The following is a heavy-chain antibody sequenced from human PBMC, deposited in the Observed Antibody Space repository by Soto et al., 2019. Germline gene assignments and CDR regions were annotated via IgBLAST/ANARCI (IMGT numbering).Heavy chain of an antibody. CDR3: AKVPTLGHSSYYYYGMDV. Sequence: EVQLLESGGGLVQPGGSLRLSCAASGFTFSSYAMSWVRQAPGKGLEWVSAISGSGGSTYYADSVKGRFTSSRDNSKNTLYLQMNSPRAEDTAVYYCAKVPTLGHSSYYYYGMDVWGQGTTVTVSS. D-gene: IGHD6-13*01. J-gene: IGHJ6*02. V-gene: IGHV3-23*01. CDR2: ISGSGGST. CDR1: GFTFSSYA.